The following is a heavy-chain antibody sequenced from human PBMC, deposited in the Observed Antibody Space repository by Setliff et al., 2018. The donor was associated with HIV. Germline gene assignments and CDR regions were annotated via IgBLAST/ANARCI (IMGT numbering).Heavy chain of an antibody. Sequence: GESLKISCAASGFTFSRYGMHWVRQAPGKGLEWVAFISYDGSKKYDADFVKGPFTISRDNSKNTLYLQMNSLRVEDTAMYYCAISYSNYNYCNYDFWSVYYHDDALDIWGQGTMVTVSS. CDR3: AISYSNYNYCNYDFWSVYYHDDALDI. CDR2: ISYDGSKK. D-gene: IGHD3-3*01. V-gene: IGHV3-30*14. CDR1: GFTFSRYG. J-gene: IGHJ3*02.